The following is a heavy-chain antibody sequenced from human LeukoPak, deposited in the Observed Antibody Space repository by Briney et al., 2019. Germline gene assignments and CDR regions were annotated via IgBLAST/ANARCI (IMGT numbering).Heavy chain of an antibody. V-gene: IGHV1-2*02. J-gene: IGHJ6*02. CDR1: RYTFTGYY. Sequence: VASVKVSCKASRYTFTGYYIQWVRQAPGQGPEWMGWINPNSGDTKYAQKFQGRVTVTRDTSIRIAYMELSRLRSDDTAVYYCARDNLDTYYYYGMDVWGQGTTVTVSS. CDR3: ARDNLDTYYYYGMDV. CDR2: INPNSGDT. D-gene: IGHD3-9*01.